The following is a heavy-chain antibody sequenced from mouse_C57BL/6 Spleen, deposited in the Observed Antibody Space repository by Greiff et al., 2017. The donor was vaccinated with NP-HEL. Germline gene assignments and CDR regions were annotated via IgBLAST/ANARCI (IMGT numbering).Heavy chain of an antibody. J-gene: IGHJ4*01. CDR1: GYTFTSYW. D-gene: IGHD2-4*01. Sequence: QVQLQQPGAELVKPGASVKMSCKASGYTFTSYWITWVKQRPGQGLEWIGDIYPGSGSTNYNEKFKSKATLTVDTSSSTAYMQLSSLTSEDSAVYYFARRGEAMITTDGGVFYYAMDYWGQGTSVTVSS. CDR2: IYPGSGST. V-gene: IGHV1-55*01. CDR3: ARRGEAMITTDGGVFYYAMDY.